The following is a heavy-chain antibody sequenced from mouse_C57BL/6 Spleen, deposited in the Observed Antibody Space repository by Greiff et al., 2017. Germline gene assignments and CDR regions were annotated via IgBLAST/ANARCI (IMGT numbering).Heavy chain of an antibody. D-gene: IGHD1-1*01. CDR2: ISSGGSYT. CDR1: GFTFSSYG. J-gene: IGHJ1*03. V-gene: IGHV5-6*01. CDR3: ARLVATPWYFDV. Sequence: EVKLVESGGDLVKPGGSLKLSCAASGFTFSSYGMSWVRQTPDKRLEWVATISSGGSYTYYPDSVKGRFTISRDNAKNTLYLQMSSLKSEDTAMYYCARLVATPWYFDVWGTGTTVTVSS.